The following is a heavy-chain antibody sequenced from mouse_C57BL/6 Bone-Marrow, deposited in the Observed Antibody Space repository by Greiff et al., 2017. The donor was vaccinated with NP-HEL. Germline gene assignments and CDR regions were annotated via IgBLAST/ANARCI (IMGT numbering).Heavy chain of an antibody. CDR1: GYTFTSYW. D-gene: IGHD3-3*01. V-gene: IGHV1-7*01. CDR2: INPSSGYT. CDR3: ARERGGRPHYFDY. J-gene: IGHJ2*01. Sequence: QVHVKQSGAELAKPGASVKLSCKASGYTFTSYWMHWVKQRPGQGLEWIGYINPSSGYTKYNQKFKDKATLTADKSSSTAYMQLSSLTYEDSAVYYCARERGGRPHYFDYWGQGTTLTVSS.